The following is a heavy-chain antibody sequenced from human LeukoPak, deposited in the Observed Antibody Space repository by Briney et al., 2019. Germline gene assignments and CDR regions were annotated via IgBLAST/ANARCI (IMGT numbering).Heavy chain of an antibody. CDR2: ISGSGGST. V-gene: IGHV3-23*01. Sequence: GGSLRLSCAASGLTFDDYGMSWVRQAPGKGLERVSAISGSGGSTYYADSVKGRFTISRDNSKNTLYLQMNSLRAEDTAVYYCAKDSAVVVPATLDYWGQGTLVTVSS. CDR3: AKDSAVVVPATLDY. CDR1: GLTFDDYG. D-gene: IGHD2-2*01. J-gene: IGHJ4*02.